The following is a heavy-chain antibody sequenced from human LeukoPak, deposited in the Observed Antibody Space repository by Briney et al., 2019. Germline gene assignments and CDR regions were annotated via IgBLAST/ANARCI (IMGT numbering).Heavy chain of an antibody. D-gene: IGHD1-26*01. J-gene: IGHJ4*02. Sequence: PGGSLRLSCAASGFTFSTFTMNWVRQAPGKGLEWVSSIISTGTTVYYADSVKGRFTISRDNAKNSLFLQMNSLRDEDTAVYYRARSASSDYWGQGTLVTVSS. CDR1: GFTFSTFT. CDR2: IISTGTTV. CDR3: ARSASSDY. V-gene: IGHV3-48*02.